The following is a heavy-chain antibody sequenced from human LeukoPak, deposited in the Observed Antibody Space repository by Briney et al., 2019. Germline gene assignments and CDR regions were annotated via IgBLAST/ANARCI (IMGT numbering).Heavy chain of an antibody. CDR2: IIPIFGTA. CDR3: ARDPCGGDCPYDY. J-gene: IGHJ4*02. Sequence: SVKVSCKASGGTFSSYAISWVRQAPGQGLEWMGGIIPIFGTANYAQKFQGRVTITTDESTSTAYMELSSLRSEDTAVYYCARDPCGGDCPYDYWGQGTLVTASS. CDR1: GGTFSSYA. D-gene: IGHD2-21*02. V-gene: IGHV1-69*05.